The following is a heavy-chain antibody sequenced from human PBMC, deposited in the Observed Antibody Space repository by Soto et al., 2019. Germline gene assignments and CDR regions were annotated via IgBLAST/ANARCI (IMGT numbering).Heavy chain of an antibody. D-gene: IGHD6-13*01. CDR3: ARVLLRSWSITQSFDY. Sequence: ASVKVSCQASGYTFTSYGISWVRQAPGQGLEWMGWISAYNGNTNYAQKLQGRVTMTTDTSTSTAYMELRSLRSDDTAVYYCARVLLRSWSITQSFDYWGQGTLVTVSS. CDR1: GYTFTSYG. CDR2: ISAYNGNT. V-gene: IGHV1-18*01. J-gene: IGHJ4*02.